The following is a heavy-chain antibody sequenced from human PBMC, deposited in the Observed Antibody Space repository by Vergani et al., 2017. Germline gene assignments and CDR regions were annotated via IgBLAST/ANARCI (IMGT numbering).Heavy chain of an antibody. J-gene: IGHJ4*02. CDR2: INHSGST. D-gene: IGHD3-22*01. CDR1: GGSFSGYY. V-gene: IGHV4-34*01. CDR3: ASWVYYDSSGHYHFDY. Sequence: QVQLQQWGAGLLKPSETLSLTCAVYGGSFSGYYWSWIRQPPGKGLEWIGEINHSGSTNYNPSLKSRVTISVDTSKNQFSLKLSSVTAADTAVYYCASWVYYDSSGHYHFDYWGQGTLVTVSS.